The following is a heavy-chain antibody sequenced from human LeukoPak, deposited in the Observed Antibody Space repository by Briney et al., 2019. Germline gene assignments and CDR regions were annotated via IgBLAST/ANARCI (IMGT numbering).Heavy chain of an antibody. CDR1: GFTFSDYY. J-gene: IGHJ3*02. V-gene: IGHV3-11*04. Sequence: GGSLRLSCAASGFTFSDYYMNWIRQAPGKGLDWVSYSSRRGSTIYYADSVKGRFTISRDNDKNSLYLQMKSLRAEDTAVYYCAREPLTGSAFDIWGQGTMVTVSS. CDR2: SSRRGSTI. CDR3: AREPLTGSAFDI. D-gene: IGHD3-9*01.